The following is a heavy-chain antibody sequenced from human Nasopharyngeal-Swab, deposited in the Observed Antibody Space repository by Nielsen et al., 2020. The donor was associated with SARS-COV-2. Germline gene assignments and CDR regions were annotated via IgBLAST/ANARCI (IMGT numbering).Heavy chain of an antibody. D-gene: IGHD6-6*01. CDR1: DYSISSGYY. CDR3: ARGERRAARPPGGYFDY. V-gene: IGHV4-38-2*02. Sequence: SETLSLTCTVSDYSISSGYYWGWIRQPPGKGLEWIGSIYHSGSTYYNPSLKSRVTISVDTSKNQFSLKLSSVTAADTAVYYCARGERRAARPPGGYFDYWGQGTLVTVSS. J-gene: IGHJ4*02. CDR2: IYHSGST.